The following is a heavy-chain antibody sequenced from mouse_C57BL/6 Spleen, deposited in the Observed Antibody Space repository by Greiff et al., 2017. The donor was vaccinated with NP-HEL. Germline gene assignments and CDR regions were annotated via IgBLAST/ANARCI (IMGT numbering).Heavy chain of an antibody. CDR2: IRNKANGYTT. CDR3: ARYREYYFDY. V-gene: IGHV7-3*01. CDR1: GFTFTDYY. J-gene: IGHJ2*01. Sequence: EVKVVESGGGLVQPGGSLSLSCAASGFTFTDYYMSWVRQPPGKALEWLGFIRNKANGYTTEYSASVKGRFTISRDNSQSILYLQMNALRAEDSATYYCARYREYYFDYWGQGTTLTVSS.